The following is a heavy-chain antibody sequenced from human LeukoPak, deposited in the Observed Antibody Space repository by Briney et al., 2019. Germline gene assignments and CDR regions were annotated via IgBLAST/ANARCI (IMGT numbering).Heavy chain of an antibody. CDR2: INPNGGGT. D-gene: IGHD2-15*01. V-gene: IGHV1-2*02. CDR3: ARVPKDIVVVVAAREYYFDY. CDR1: GYTFTGYY. Sequence: GASVKVSCKASGYTFTGYYMHWVRQAPGQGLEWMGWINPNGGGTNYAQKFQGRVTMTRDTSISTAYMELSRLRSDDTAVYYCARVPKDIVVVVAAREYYFDYWGQGTLVTVSS. J-gene: IGHJ4*02.